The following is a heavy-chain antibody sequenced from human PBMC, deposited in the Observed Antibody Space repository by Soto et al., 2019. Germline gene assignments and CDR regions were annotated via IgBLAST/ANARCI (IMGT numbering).Heavy chain of an antibody. V-gene: IGHV4-28*01. CDR3: ARREIQGPIDY. Sequence: QVQLQESGPGLVKPSDTLSLTCAVSGYSISSSNWWGWIRQPPGKGLEWIGYIYYSGTTYYNPSPKSXGTXEXVTSKNQFSLKLTSVTAVDTAVYCCARREIQGPIDYWGQGTLVTVSS. CDR1: GYSISSSNW. J-gene: IGHJ4*02. CDR2: IYYSGTT. D-gene: IGHD1-26*01.